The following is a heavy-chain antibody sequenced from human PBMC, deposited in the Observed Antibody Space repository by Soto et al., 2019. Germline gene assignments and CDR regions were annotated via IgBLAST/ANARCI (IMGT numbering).Heavy chain of an antibody. D-gene: IGHD5-12*01. CDR2: IDPSDSYT. CDR1: GYSFTSYW. J-gene: IGHJ6*02. CDR3: ARRGVATPYYYYGMDV. V-gene: IGHV5-10-1*01. Sequence: GESVKISCNGSGYSFTSYWISWVRQMPWKGLEWMGRIDPSDSYTNYSPSFQGHVTISADKSISTAYLQWSSLKASDTAMYYCARRGVATPYYYYGMDVWGQGTTVTVSS.